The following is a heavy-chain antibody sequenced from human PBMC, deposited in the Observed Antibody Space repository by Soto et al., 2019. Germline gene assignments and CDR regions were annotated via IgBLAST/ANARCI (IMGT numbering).Heavy chain of an antibody. V-gene: IGHV1-3*01. CDR2: INAGNGNT. CDR1: GYSFTNYA. J-gene: IGHJ3*02. CDR3: ARQAYGDYGTPVAFDI. D-gene: IGHD4-17*01. Sequence: ASVKVSCKASGYSFTNYAMHWVRQAPGQGLEWMGWINAGNGNTKYSQKFQGRVTITRDTSASTLYMELSSLRSEDTAVYYCARQAYGDYGTPVAFDIWGQGTMVTVSS.